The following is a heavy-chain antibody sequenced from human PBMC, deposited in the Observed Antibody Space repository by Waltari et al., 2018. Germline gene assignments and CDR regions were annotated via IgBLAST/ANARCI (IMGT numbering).Heavy chain of an antibody. D-gene: IGHD3-16*02. CDR1: GGSFSGYY. Sequence: QVQLQQWGAGLLKPSETLSLTCAVYGGSFSGYYWSWIRQPPGKGLEWIGGINHSGRTNYNPSLKRRITISVDTSKSQFSLKLSSVTAADTAVYYCARDRGLRRLSTFEIWGQGTMVTVSS. J-gene: IGHJ3*02. CDR3: ARDRGLRRLSTFEI. CDR2: INHSGRT. V-gene: IGHV4-34*01.